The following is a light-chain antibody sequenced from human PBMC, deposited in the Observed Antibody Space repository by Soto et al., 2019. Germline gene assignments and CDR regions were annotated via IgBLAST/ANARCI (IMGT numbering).Light chain of an antibody. V-gene: IGKV1-27*01. Sequence: DIQMTQSPSSLSASVGDRVSITCRASQDIANFLAWYQQKPGKVPTLLIYAASILQSGVPSRFSGTASGTDFTLTISSLQPEDGASYYCQKYNSPPRTFGQGTKVEI. CDR3: QKYNSPPRT. J-gene: IGKJ1*01. CDR1: QDIANF. CDR2: AAS.